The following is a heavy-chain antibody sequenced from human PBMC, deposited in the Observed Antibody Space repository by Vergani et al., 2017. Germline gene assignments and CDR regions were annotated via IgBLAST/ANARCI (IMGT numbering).Heavy chain of an antibody. CDR1: GGSISSYY. J-gene: IGHJ4*02. Sequence: VQLQESGPGLVKPSETLSLTCTVSGGSISSYYWSWIRQPAGKGLEWVGRIKSKTDGGTTDYAAPVKGRFTISRDDSKNTLYLQMNSLKTEDTAVYYCTTDPSPLRNWGQGTLVTVSS. D-gene: IGHD3-16*01. V-gene: IGHV3-15*01. CDR2: IKSKTDGGTT. CDR3: TTDPSPLRN.